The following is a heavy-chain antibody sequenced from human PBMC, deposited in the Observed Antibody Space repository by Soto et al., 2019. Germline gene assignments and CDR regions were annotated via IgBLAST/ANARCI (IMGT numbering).Heavy chain of an antibody. Sequence: ASVKVSCKASGYTFTSYYMHWVRQAPGQGLEWMGIINPSGGSTSYAQKFQGRVTMTRDTSTSTVYMELSSLRSEDTAVYYCARATNNYEFWSGIKENWFVPWGQGTLVTVPS. D-gene: IGHD3-3*01. CDR1: GYTFTSYY. V-gene: IGHV1-46*01. CDR2: INPSGGST. CDR3: ARATNNYEFWSGIKENWFVP. J-gene: IGHJ5*02.